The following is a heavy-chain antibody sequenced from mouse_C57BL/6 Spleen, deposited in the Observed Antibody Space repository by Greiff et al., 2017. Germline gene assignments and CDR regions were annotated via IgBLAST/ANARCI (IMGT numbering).Heavy chain of an antibody. D-gene: IGHD3-2*02. J-gene: IGHJ4*01. CDR1: GYTFTGYW. CDR2: ILPGSGST. V-gene: IGHV1-9*01. CDR3: AVDSSGYKYYYAMDY. Sequence: QVQLQQSGAELMKPGASVKLSCKATGYTFTGYWIEWVKQRPGHGLEWIGEILPGSGSTHYNEKLKGKATFTADTSSNTAYMQLSSLTTEDTAIYSCAVDSSGYKYYYAMDYWGQGTSLTVSS.